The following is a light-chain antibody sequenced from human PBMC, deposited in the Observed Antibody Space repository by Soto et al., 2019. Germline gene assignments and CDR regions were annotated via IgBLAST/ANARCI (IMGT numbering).Light chain of an antibody. CDR2: DVS. J-gene: IGLJ1*01. CDR3: CSYTTNNPRLVV. Sequence: QSVLTQPASVSGSPGQSITISCTGTSSDVGGYNYVSWYQQHPGKAPKFMIYDVSNRPSGVSNRFSGSKSGNTASLTISGLQAEDEAYYYCCSYTTNNPRLVVFVTGTEVT. V-gene: IGLV2-14*01. CDR1: SSDVGGYNY.